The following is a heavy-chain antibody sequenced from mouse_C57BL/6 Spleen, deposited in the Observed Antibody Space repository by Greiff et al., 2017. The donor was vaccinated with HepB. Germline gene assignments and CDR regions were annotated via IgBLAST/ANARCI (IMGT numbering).Heavy chain of an antibody. CDR2: INPNNGGT. V-gene: IGHV1-18*01. D-gene: IGHD2-5*01. Sequence: DVQLQESGPELVKPGASVKIPCKASGYTFTDYNMDWVKQSHGKSLEWIGDINPNNGGTIYNQKFKGKATLTVDKSSSTAYMELRSLTSEDTAVYYCARGYYSNYFDAMDYWGQGTSVTVSS. CDR1: GYTFTDYN. J-gene: IGHJ4*01. CDR3: ARGYYSNYFDAMDY.